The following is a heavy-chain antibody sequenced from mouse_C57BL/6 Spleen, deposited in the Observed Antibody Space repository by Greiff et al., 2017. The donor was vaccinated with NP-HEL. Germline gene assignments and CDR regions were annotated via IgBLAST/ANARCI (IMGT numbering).Heavy chain of an antibody. CDR3: ARTYYGNYHLDY. Sequence: QVQLKQPGAELVRPGSSVKLSCKASGYTFTSYWMHWVKQRPIQGLEWIGNIDPSDSETHYNQKFKDKATLTVDKSSSTAYMQLSSLTSEDSAVYYCARTYYGNYHLDYWGQGTTLTVSS. J-gene: IGHJ2*01. V-gene: IGHV1-52*01. CDR2: IDPSDSET. D-gene: IGHD2-10*01. CDR1: GYTFTSYW.